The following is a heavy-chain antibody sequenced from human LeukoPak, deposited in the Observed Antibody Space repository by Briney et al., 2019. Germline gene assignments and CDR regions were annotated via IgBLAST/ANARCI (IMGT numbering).Heavy chain of an antibody. CDR1: GFTSSSYS. Sequence: GSLRLSCAASGFTSSSYSMNWVRQAPGKGLEWVSYISDRSSTKYYADSVKGRFTISRDNAKNSVFLQMNSLRAEDTAVYYCARDKSGSYFFPFDYWGQGTLVTVSS. CDR3: ARDKSGSYFFPFDY. V-gene: IGHV3-48*01. D-gene: IGHD1-26*01. CDR2: ISDRSSTK. J-gene: IGHJ4*02.